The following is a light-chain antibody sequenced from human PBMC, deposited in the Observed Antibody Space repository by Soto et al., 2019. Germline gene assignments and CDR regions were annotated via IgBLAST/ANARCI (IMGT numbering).Light chain of an antibody. CDR3: AAWNDSLSSVM. CDR2: RNN. Sequence: QSVLTQSPSASGAPGQRVTISCAGSSSNIGSNFVYWYQQLPGTAPKLLIYRNNQRPSGGPDRFSGSKSGTSASLAISGLRSEDEADYYCAAWNDSLSSVMFGGGTQLTVL. J-gene: IGLJ7*01. CDR1: SSNIGSNF. V-gene: IGLV1-47*01.